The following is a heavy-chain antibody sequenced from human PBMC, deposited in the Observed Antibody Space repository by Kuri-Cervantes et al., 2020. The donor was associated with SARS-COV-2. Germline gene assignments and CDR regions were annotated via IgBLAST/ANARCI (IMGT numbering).Heavy chain of an antibody. CDR2: IKQDGSEK. V-gene: IGHV3-7*01. CDR3: ARPDRSGFDP. D-gene: IGHD1-14*01. CDR1: GFTFSSYW. J-gene: IGHJ5*02. Sequence: GESLKISCAASGFTFSSYWMSWVRQAPGKGLEWVANIKQDGSEKYYVDSVKGRFTISRDNAKNSLYLQMNSLRAEDTAVYYCARPDRSGFDPWGQGTLVTVSS.